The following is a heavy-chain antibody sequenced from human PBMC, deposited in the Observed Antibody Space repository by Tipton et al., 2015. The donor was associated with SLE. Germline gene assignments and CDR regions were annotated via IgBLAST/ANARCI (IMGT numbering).Heavy chain of an antibody. Sequence: GSLRLSCAASGFSFSNYWMSWVRQAPGKGLEWVANIKQHGSEKFYVASVKGRFSISRDNAKNSLYLQMNSLRAEDTAVYYCAKGSGWGQGTLVTVSS. CDR1: GFSFSNYW. V-gene: IGHV3-7*01. CDR2: IKQHGSEK. CDR3: AKGSG. J-gene: IGHJ4*02.